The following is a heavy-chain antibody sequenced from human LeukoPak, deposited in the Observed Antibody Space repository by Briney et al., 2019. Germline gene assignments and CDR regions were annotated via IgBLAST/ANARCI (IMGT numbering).Heavy chain of an antibody. Sequence: TLSLPCTVSGGSISSYYWSWIRQPPGKGLEWIGYIYTSGSTNYNPSLKSRVTISVNTSKNQFSLKLSSVTAADTAVYYCARQGAEYYYYMDVWGKGTTVTVSS. V-gene: IGHV4-4*09. D-gene: IGHD4/OR15-4a*01. J-gene: IGHJ6*03. CDR3: ARQGAEYYYYMDV. CDR2: IYTSGST. CDR1: GGSISSYY.